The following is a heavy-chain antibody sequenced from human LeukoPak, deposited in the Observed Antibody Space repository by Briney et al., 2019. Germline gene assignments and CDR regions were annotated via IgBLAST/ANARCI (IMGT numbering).Heavy chain of an antibody. Sequence: GASVKVSCKASGYTLTGYYMHWVRQAPGQGLEWMGWINPNSGGTNYAQKFQGRVTMTRDTSISTAYMELSRLTFDDTAMYYCARVSYTGTYTYDYWGQGTLVTVSS. CDR3: ARVSYTGTYTYDY. CDR1: GYTLTGYY. D-gene: IGHD1-26*01. J-gene: IGHJ4*02. CDR2: INPNSGGT. V-gene: IGHV1-2*02.